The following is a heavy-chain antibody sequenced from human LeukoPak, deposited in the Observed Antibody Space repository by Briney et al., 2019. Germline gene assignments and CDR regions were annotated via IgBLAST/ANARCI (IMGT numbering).Heavy chain of an antibody. CDR2: IYYSGST. CDR3: ARVGRRGFDY. CDR1: GGSISSSSYY. V-gene: IGHV4-39*07. J-gene: IGHJ4*02. D-gene: IGHD2-15*01. Sequence: PSETLSLTCTVSGGSISSSSYYWGWIRQPPGKGLEWIGSIYYSGSTYYNPSLKSRVTISVDTSKNQFSLKLSSVTAADTAVYYCARVGRRGFDYWGQGTLVTVSS.